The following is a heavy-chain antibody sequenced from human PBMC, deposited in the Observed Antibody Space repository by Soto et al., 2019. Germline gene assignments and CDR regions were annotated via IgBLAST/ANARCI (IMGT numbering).Heavy chain of an antibody. J-gene: IGHJ4*02. CDR2: IIPIFGTA. CDR3: ASPGDIAAPPRDVVFDF. D-gene: IGHD6-13*01. CDR1: GGTFSSYS. V-gene: IGHV1-69*13. Sequence: SVKVSCKAPGGTFSSYSISWVRQAPGQGLEWMGGIIPIFGTANYAQKFQGRVTITADESTSTAYMELSSLRYEDTALYYCASPGDIAAPPRDVVFDFWGQGTLVTVSS.